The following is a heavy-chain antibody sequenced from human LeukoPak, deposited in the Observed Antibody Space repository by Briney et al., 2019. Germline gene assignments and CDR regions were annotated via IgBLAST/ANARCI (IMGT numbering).Heavy chain of an antibody. CDR1: GGSISSGGYY. CDR2: IYYSGST. D-gene: IGHD6-13*01. Sequence: SQTLSLTCTVSGGSISSGGYYWNWIHQHPGKGLEWMGYIYYSGSTYYSPSLNSRVTISGDTSKNQFSLKLSSVTAADTAVYYCAREGTATDGMGFDYWGQGTLFTVSS. J-gene: IGHJ4*02. V-gene: IGHV4-31*03. CDR3: AREGTATDGMGFDY.